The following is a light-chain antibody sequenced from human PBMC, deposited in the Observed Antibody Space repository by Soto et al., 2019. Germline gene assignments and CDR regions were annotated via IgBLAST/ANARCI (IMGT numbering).Light chain of an antibody. J-gene: IGKJ1*01. V-gene: IGKV1-5*03. CDR3: QQYNSYVWT. CDR1: QSISSW. CDR2: KAS. Sequence: DIQMTQSPSTLSASVGDRVTITCRASQSISSWLAWYQQKPGKAPKLLIYKASSFESGVPSRFSGSGSGTEFTLTISSLQPDDFATYYCQQYNSYVWTFGQGTKVEIK.